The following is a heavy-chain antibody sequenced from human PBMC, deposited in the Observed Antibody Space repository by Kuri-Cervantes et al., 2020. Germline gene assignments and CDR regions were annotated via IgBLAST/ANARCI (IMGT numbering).Heavy chain of an antibody. D-gene: IGHD4-17*01. CDR2: ISSSGSTI. CDR1: GFTFSSYA. J-gene: IGHJ3*02. Sequence: LSLTCAASGFTFSSYAMSWVRQAPGKGLEWVSYISSSGSTIYYADSVKGRFTISRDNAKNSLYLQMNSLRAEDTAVYYCAIAGDYTAFDIWGQGTMVTISS. V-gene: IGHV3-48*03. CDR3: AIAGDYTAFDI.